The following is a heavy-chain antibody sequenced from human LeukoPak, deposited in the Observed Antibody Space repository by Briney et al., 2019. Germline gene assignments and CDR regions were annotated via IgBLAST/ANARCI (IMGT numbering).Heavy chain of an antibody. Sequence: SETLSFTCAVSGGSISSSNWWSWVRQPPGKGLEWIGEIYHSGSTNYNPSLKSRVTISVDKSKNQFSLKLSSVTAADTAVYYCARDPTPVVAAAYNDYFDYWGQGTLVTVSS. D-gene: IGHD2-15*01. CDR2: IYHSGST. J-gene: IGHJ4*02. CDR3: ARDPTPVVAAAYNDYFDY. CDR1: GGSISSSNW. V-gene: IGHV4-4*02.